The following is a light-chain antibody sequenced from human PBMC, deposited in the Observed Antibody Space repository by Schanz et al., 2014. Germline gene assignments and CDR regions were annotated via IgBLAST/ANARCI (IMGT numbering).Light chain of an antibody. CDR2: EVS. J-gene: IGLJ3*02. V-gene: IGLV2-8*01. CDR1: GSDVGGYNY. Sequence: QSVLTQPPSASGSPGQSVTISCTGTGSDVGGYNYVSWYQQHPGKAPKLMIYEVSKRPSGVPDRFSGSKSGNTASLTVSGLQAEDEADYYCSSYTSSSTWVFGGGTKLTVL. CDR3: SSYTSSSTWV.